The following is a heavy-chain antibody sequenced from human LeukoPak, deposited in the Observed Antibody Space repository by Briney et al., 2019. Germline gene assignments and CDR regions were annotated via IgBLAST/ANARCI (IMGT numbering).Heavy chain of an antibody. CDR2: ISVGGGSSA. CDR1: GFTFSSYA. J-gene: IGHJ4*02. Sequence: GGSLRLSCAASGFTFSSYAMTWVRRAPGKGLEWVSSISVGGGSSAYYADSVKGRFTISRDNSKNTLFLQMNSLRVDDTAVYYCAKSKTGSVTTSFDYWGQGALVTVSS. D-gene: IGHD1-1*01. CDR3: AKSKTGSVTTSFDY. V-gene: IGHV3-23*01.